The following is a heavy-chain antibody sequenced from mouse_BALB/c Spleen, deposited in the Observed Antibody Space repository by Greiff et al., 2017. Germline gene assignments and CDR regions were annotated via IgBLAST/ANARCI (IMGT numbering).Heavy chain of an antibody. CDR3: ARWDYGKEGNAMDY. CDR1: GYAFSSYW. Sequence: QVQLKESGAELVRPGSSVKISCKASGYAFSSYWMNWVKQRPGQGLEWIGQIYPGDGDTNYNGKFKGKATLTADKSSSTAYMQLSSLTSEDSAVYFCARWDYGKEGNAMDYWGQGTSVTVSS. V-gene: IGHV1-80*01. D-gene: IGHD2-1*01. J-gene: IGHJ4*01. CDR2: IYPGDGDT.